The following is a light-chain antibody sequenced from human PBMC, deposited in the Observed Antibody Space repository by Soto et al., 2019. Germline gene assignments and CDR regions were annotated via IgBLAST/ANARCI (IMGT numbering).Light chain of an antibody. CDR1: QSISSY. J-gene: IGKJ4*01. V-gene: IGKV1-39*01. Sequence: DIQMTQSPSSLSASVGDRVTITCRASQSISSYLNWYQQKPGKAPKLLIYAASSLQSGVPSRFRGSGSGTDFPLTISSLQPEDFANYYCQQSYSTPLTFGGGTKVEIK. CDR3: QQSYSTPLT. CDR2: AAS.